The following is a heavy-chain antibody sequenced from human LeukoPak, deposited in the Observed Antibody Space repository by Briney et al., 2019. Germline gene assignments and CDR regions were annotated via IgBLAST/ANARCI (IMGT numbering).Heavy chain of an antibody. J-gene: IGHJ3*01. CDR3: ARVDAFDL. CDR2: ISSSSSTI. V-gene: IGHV3-48*04. Sequence: QAGGSLRLSCAASGFTFSSYILNWVRQAPGKGLECISFISSSSSTIYYADSVKGRFTISRDNAKNSLYLQMNSLRAEDTAVYYCARVDAFDLWGQGTMVTVSS. CDR1: GFTFSSYI.